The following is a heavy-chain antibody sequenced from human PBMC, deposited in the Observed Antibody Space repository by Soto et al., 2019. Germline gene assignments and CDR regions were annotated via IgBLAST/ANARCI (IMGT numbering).Heavy chain of an antibody. CDR2: ISGGSYST. CDR3: AKESRYSDYVRAFDI. J-gene: IGHJ3*02. Sequence: PGGSLRLSCAASGFTFSNYAMTWVRQAPGKGLEWVSTISGGSYSTYYADSVKGRFTISRDNPKNTLSLQMSSLTDEDTAVYYCAKESRYSDYVRAFDIWGQGTMVTVSS. CDR1: GFTFSNYA. V-gene: IGHV3-23*01. D-gene: IGHD5-12*01.